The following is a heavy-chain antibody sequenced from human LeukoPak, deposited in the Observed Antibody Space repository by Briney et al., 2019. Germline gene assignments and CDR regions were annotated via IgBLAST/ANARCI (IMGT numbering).Heavy chain of an antibody. CDR2: IYHSGST. D-gene: IGHD5-24*01. Sequence: SQTLSLTCTVSGVSISSGGYYWSWIRQPPGKGLEWIGYIYHSGSTYYNPSLKSRVTISVDRSKNQFSLKLSSVTAADTAVYYCARDRRSPLGWLPIWGAFDIWGQGTMVTVSS. J-gene: IGHJ3*02. CDR3: ARDRRSPLGWLPIWGAFDI. CDR1: GVSISSGGYY. V-gene: IGHV4-30-2*01.